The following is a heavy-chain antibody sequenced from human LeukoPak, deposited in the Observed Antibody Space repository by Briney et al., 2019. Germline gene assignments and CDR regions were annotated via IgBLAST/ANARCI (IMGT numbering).Heavy chain of an antibody. J-gene: IGHJ6*02. Sequence: PGGSLRLSCAASGFTFDDYGMSWVRQAPGKGLECVSSITTSGNTYYADSVKGRFTISRDNAENSLYLQMNSLSDEDTAVYYCAKSRLDVWGQGTTVTVSS. CDR2: ITTSGNT. CDR3: AKSRLDV. V-gene: IGHV3-48*02. CDR1: GFTFDDYG.